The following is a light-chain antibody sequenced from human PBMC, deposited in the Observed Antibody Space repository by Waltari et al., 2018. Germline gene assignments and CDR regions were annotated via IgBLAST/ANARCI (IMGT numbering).Light chain of an antibody. Sequence: IVMTQTPLSLSVTPGQPASISCKSSQSLLHSDGRTCLFWYLQKPGQSPQLLIHEVSRLFSGVPERFRGSGSGTDFTLKISRVEAEDVGVYYCMQGLQLPITFGQGTRLEIK. CDR2: EVS. CDR1: QSLLHSDGRTC. V-gene: IGKV2-29*02. J-gene: IGKJ5*01. CDR3: MQGLQLPIT.